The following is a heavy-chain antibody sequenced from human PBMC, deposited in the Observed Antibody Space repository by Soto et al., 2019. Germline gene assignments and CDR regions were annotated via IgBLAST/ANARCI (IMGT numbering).Heavy chain of an antibody. V-gene: IGHV4-59*01. J-gene: IGHJ3*02. CDR1: GGPISSYY. Sequence: QVQLQESGPGLVKPSETLSLTCTVSGGPISSYYWSWIRQPPGKGLEWIGYIYYSGSTNYNPYLKSRVTISVDTSKNQFSLKLSSVTAADTAVYYCARDRRITIFGSAGDAFDIWGQGTMVTVSS. CDR3: ARDRRITIFGSAGDAFDI. CDR2: IYYSGST. D-gene: IGHD3-3*01.